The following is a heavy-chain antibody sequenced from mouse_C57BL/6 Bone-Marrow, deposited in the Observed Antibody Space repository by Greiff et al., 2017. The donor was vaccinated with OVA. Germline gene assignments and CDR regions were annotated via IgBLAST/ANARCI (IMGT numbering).Heavy chain of an antibody. Sequence: QVQLQQPGAELVRPGSSVKLSFQASGYTFTSYWMHWVKPRPIQGLDWIGHIDPSDSDTHYNQKFQVKDTLTVDKSSSTAYMQLRSLTSEDSAVYYCARRGNYAMDDGGKGTSVTVSS. J-gene: IGHJ4*01. CDR3: ARRGNYAMDD. CDR2: IDPSDSDT. CDR1: GYTFTSYW. V-gene: IGHV1-52*01.